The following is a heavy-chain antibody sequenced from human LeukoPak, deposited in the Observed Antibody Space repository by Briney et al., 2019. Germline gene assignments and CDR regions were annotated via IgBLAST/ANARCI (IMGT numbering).Heavy chain of an antibody. CDR2: ISSSGSTI. CDR3: ARDSLLWFGELLKPDAFDI. V-gene: IGHV3-11*04. D-gene: IGHD3-10*01. CDR1: GFTFSDYY. J-gene: IGHJ3*02. Sequence: GGSLRLSCAASGFTFSDYYMSWIRQAPGKGLEWVSYISSSGSTIYYADSVKGRFTISRDNAKNSLYLQMNSLRAEDTAVYYCARDSLLWFGELLKPDAFDIWGQGTMVTVSS.